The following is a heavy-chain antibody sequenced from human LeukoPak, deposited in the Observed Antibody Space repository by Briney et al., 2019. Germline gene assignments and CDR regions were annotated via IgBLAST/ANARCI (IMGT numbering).Heavy chain of an antibody. Sequence: SETLSLTCAVSGYSISSGYYWGWSRQPPGKGLEGIGSIYHSGSTYYNPSLKSRVTISVDTSKNQFSLKLSSVTAADTAVYYCARHVATVTTSAPFDYWGQGTLVTVSS. CDR1: GYSISSGYY. D-gene: IGHD4-11*01. V-gene: IGHV4-38-2*01. CDR2: IYHSGST. CDR3: ARHVATVTTSAPFDY. J-gene: IGHJ4*02.